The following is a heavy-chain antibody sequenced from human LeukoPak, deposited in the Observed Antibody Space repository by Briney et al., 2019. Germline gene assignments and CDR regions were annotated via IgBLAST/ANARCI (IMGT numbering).Heavy chain of an antibody. CDR1: GYTFTGYY. CDR3: ARPSPLRAHAFDI. D-gene: IGHD6-6*01. Sequence: ASVKVSCKASGYTFTGYYMHWVRQAPGQGLEWMGWINPNSGGTNYAQKFQGRVTMTRDTSISTAYMELSRLRSDDTAVYYCARPSPLRAHAFDIWGRGTMVTVSS. CDR2: INPNSGGT. J-gene: IGHJ3*02. V-gene: IGHV1-2*02.